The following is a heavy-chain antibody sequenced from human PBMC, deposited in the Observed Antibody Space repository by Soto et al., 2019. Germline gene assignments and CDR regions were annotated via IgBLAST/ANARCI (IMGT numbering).Heavy chain of an antibody. D-gene: IGHD6-19*01. CDR1: GDTFSNYA. CDR3: AKEPGYSSGWIFAS. J-gene: IGHJ4*02. CDR2: IIPMFATA. V-gene: IGHV1-69*01. Sequence: QVQLVQSGAEVKKPGSSVKVSCKSSGDTFSNYAISWVRQAPGQGLEWMGGIIPMFATANYAQKFQGRVTITADESTTTVYMEVSSLRPDDTAVYYCAKEPGYSSGWIFASWGQGTLVTVSS.